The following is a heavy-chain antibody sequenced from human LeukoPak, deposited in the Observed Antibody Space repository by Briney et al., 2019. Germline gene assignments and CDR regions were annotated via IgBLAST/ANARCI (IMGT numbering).Heavy chain of an antibody. D-gene: IGHD3-3*01. CDR3: ARSGRPYDFWSGYTGYDWFDP. CDR1: GYTFTGYY. Sequence: ASVKVSCKASGYTFTGYYMHWVRQAPGQGLEWMGWINPNSGGTNYAQTFQGRVTMTRDTSISTAYMELSRLRSDDTAVYYCARSGRPYDFWSGYTGYDWFDPWGQGTLVTVSS. V-gene: IGHV1-2*02. J-gene: IGHJ5*02. CDR2: INPNSGGT.